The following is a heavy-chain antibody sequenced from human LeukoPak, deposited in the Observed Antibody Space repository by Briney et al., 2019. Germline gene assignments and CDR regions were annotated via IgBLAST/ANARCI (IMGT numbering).Heavy chain of an antibody. Sequence: GASVKVSCKASGYTFTSYGISWVRQAPGQGLEWMGWISAYNGNTNYAQKLQGRVTMTTDTSTSTAYMELRSLRSDDTAVYYCAREGRLLWFGELLLSGRYFDYWGQGTLVTVSS. CDR1: GYTFTSYG. CDR3: AREGRLLWFGELLLSGRYFDY. V-gene: IGHV1-18*01. D-gene: IGHD3-10*01. CDR2: ISAYNGNT. J-gene: IGHJ4*02.